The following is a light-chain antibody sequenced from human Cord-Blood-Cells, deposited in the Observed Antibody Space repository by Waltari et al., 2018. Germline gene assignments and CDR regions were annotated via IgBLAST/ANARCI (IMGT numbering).Light chain of an antibody. V-gene: IGKV3-11*01. Sequence: EIVLTQSPATLSLPPGDRASLSCRASQSVSSYLAWYQQKPGQAPRLLIYDASNRATGIPARFSGSGSGTDFTLTISSLEPEDFAVYYCQQRSNWPLLTFGGGTKVEIK. CDR3: QQRSNWPLLT. CDR2: DAS. CDR1: QSVSSY. J-gene: IGKJ4*01.